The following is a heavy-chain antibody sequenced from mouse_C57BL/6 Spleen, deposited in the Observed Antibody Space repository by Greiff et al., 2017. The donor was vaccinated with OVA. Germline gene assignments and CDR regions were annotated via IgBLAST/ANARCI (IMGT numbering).Heavy chain of an antibody. CDR1: GYTFTDYY. CDR3: ARTYYAYYFDY. CDR2: INPNNGGT. V-gene: IGHV1-26*01. D-gene: IGHD1-1*01. J-gene: IGHJ2*01. Sequence: EVQLQQSGPELVTPGASVKISCKASGYTFTDYYMNWVKQSHGKSLEWIGDINPNNGGTRYNQKFKGKATLTVDKSSSTAYMELRSLTSEDSAVYYCARTYYAYYFDYWGQGTTLTVSS.